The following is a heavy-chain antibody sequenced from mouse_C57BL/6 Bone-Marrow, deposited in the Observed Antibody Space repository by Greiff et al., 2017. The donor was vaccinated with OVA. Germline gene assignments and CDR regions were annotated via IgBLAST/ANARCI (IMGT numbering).Heavy chain of an antibody. CDR3: AISKPPYYSKEGYAMDY. Sequence: QVQLQQPGAELVKPGASVKVSCKASGYTFTSYWMHWVKQRPGQGLEWIGRIHPSDSDTNYNQKFKGKATLTVDKSSSTAYMQLSSLTSEDSAVYYCAISKPPYYSKEGYAMDYWGQGTSVTVSS. D-gene: IGHD2-5*01. CDR2: IHPSDSDT. J-gene: IGHJ4*01. V-gene: IGHV1-74*01. CDR1: GYTFTSYW.